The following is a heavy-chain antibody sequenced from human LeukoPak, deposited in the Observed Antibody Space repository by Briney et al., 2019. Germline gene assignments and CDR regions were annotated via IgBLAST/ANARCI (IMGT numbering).Heavy chain of an antibody. CDR3: AKDLSIAVAGTLDY. D-gene: IGHD6-19*01. V-gene: IGHV3-9*01. CDR1: GFTFDDYA. Sequence: PGGSLRLSCAASGFTFDDYAMHWVRQAPGKGLEWVSGISWNSGSIGYADSVKGRFTISRDNAKNSLYLQMNSLRAEDTALYCCAKDLSIAVAGTLDYWGQGTLVTVSS. CDR2: ISWNSGSI. J-gene: IGHJ4*02.